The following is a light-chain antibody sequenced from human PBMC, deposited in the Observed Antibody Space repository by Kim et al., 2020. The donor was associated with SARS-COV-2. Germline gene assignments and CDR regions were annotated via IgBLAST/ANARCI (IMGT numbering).Light chain of an antibody. CDR3: QVWDSDSDHWV. CDR2: NDS. J-gene: IGLJ2*01. CDR1: RIGSKS. Sequence: ATRRMAWITCGGDRIGSKSVKWYQQKPGQAPVLVIYNDSDRPSGIPERFSGSNFGDTATLTISRVAAGDEADYYCQVWDSDSDHWVFGGGTQLTVL. V-gene: IGLV3-21*04.